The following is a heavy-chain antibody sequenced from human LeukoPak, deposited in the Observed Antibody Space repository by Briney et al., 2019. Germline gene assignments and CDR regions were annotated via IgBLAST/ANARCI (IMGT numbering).Heavy chain of an antibody. D-gene: IGHD5-18*01. CDR2: IYYSGST. CDR3: ARRAPYSYEWSTLDY. CDR1: GGSISSYY. J-gene: IGHJ4*02. V-gene: IGHV4-59*08. Sequence: SSETLSLTCTVSGGSISSYYWSWIRQPPGKGLEWIGYIYYSGSTNYNPSLKSRVTISVDTSKNQFSLKLSSVTAADTAVYYCARRAPYSYEWSTLDYWGQGTLVTVSS.